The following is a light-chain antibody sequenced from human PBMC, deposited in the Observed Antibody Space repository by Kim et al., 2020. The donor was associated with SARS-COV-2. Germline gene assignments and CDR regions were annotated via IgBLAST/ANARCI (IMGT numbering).Light chain of an antibody. V-gene: IGKV1-16*02. J-gene: IGKJ1*01. CDR1: HGIINS. CDR3: QQYDTFPWT. Sequence: ASVSDKVTITFRASHGIINSLALFQQKPGTTPQSLIFAASSLQSGVPSKFSGSGSGTAFTLTITSLPPEDVATYCYQQYDTFPWTFRQGTKVDIK. CDR2: AAS.